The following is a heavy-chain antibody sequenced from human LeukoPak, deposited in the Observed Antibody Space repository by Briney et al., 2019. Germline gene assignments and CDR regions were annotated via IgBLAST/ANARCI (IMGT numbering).Heavy chain of an antibody. CDR3: ASGRSTGYPYYFEY. J-gene: IGHJ4*02. CDR1: GYTFTSYH. Sequence: ASVKVSCKASGYTFTSYHINWVRQATGQGLEWMGWMNPNSGSTGYAQKFQGRVTITRNTSIGTAYMELSGLRSEDTAVYYCASGRSTGYPYYFEYWGQGTLVTVSS. D-gene: IGHD5-12*01. V-gene: IGHV1-8*03. CDR2: MNPNSGST.